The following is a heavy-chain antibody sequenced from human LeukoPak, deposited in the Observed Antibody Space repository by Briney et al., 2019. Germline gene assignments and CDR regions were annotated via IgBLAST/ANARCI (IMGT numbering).Heavy chain of an antibody. Sequence: QAGGSLRLSCAASGFTFSSYGMSWVRQAPGKGLEWVSAISGSGGSTYYADSVKGRFTISRDNSKNTLYLQMNSLRAEDTAGYYCASQPNRWLQFIFDYWGQGTLVTVSS. CDR2: ISGSGGST. CDR3: ASQPNRWLQFIFDY. V-gene: IGHV3-23*01. J-gene: IGHJ4*02. D-gene: IGHD5-24*01. CDR1: GFTFSSYG.